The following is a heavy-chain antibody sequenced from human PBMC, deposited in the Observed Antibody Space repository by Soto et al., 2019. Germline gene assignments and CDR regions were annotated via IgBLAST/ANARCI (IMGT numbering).Heavy chain of an antibody. V-gene: IGHV4-34*01. J-gene: IGHJ3*02. CDR1: GGSFSGYY. Sequence: SETLSLTCAVYGGSFSGYYWSWIRQPPGKGLEWIGEINHSGSTNYNPSLKSRVTISVDTSKNQFSLKLSSVTAADTAVYYCASLTYYYVEDAFDIWGKGTMVTVSS. CDR3: ASLTYYYVEDAFDI. D-gene: IGHD3-10*02. CDR2: INHSGST.